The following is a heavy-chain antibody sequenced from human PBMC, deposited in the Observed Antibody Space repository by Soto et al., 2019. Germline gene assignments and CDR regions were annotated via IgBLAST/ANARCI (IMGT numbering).Heavy chain of an antibody. CDR3: ASSYYYGMDV. Sequence: HPGGSLRLSCAASGLTFSSYNMNWVRQAPGKGLEWVSYISGSGSPIHYADSVKGRFTISRDNAKNSLYLQMNSLRDEDTAVYYCASSYYYGMDVWGQGTTVTVSS. CDR2: ISGSGSPI. CDR1: GLTFSSYN. V-gene: IGHV3-48*02. J-gene: IGHJ6*02.